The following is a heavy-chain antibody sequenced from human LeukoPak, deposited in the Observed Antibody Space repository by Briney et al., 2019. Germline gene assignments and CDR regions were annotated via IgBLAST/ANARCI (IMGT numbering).Heavy chain of an antibody. CDR1: GFTFSRYN. Sequence: GGSLRLSCAGSGFTFSRYNMNWFRQAPGKGQDRVSSISSRSSYIFYADSVKGRFTISRDNAKNSLYLQMNSLGAEDTAVYYCARDAQWLVPEGYYYYMDVWGKGTTVTVS. D-gene: IGHD6-19*01. CDR2: ISSRSSYI. V-gene: IGHV3-21*01. CDR3: ARDAQWLVPEGYYYYMDV. J-gene: IGHJ6*03.